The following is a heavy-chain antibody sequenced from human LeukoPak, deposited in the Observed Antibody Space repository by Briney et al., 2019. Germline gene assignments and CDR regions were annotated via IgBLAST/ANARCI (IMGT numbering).Heavy chain of an antibody. V-gene: IGHV3-7*01. CDR1: GLIFSGYW. CDR3: ANLLATATTYDS. Sequence: PGGSLRLSCEASGLIFSGYWMSWVRQAPGKGLEWVASINPDGSQKLYVDSVKGRFTISRDNTKSSLYLGMNSLGAEDTAIYYCANLLATATTYDSWGQGTRVTVSS. CDR2: INPDGSQK. D-gene: IGHD5-24*01. J-gene: IGHJ4*02.